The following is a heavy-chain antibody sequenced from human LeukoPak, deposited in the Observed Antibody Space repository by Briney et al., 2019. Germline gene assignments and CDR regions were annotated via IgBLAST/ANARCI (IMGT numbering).Heavy chain of an antibody. CDR2: IYSDDTT. D-gene: IGHD4-23*01. Sequence: PGGSLRLSCAVSGFTVSGNYMSWIRQAPGKGLEWVSLIYSDDTTLYADSVQGRFTISRDISKNTLYLQMSSLRAEDTAVYYCARRAGGYSHPYDYWGQGVLVTVSS. J-gene: IGHJ4*02. CDR3: ARRAGGYSHPYDY. CDR1: GFTVSGNY. V-gene: IGHV3-53*01.